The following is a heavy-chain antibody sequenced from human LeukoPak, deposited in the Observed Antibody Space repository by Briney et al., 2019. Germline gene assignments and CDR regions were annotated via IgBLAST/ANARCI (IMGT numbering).Heavy chain of an antibody. D-gene: IGHD3-22*01. J-gene: IGHJ3*02. V-gene: IGHV4-59*01. CDR3: ARDFLISNAFDI. CDR2: IYYSGST. Sequence: SETLSLTCTVSGGSISSYYWSWIRQPPGKGLEWIGYIYYSGSTNYNPSLKSRVTISVDTSKNQFSLKLSSVTAADTAVYYCARDFLISNAFDIWGQGTMVTVSS. CDR1: GGSISSYY.